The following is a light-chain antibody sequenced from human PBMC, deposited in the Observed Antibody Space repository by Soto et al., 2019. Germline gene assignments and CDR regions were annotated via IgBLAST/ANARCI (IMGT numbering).Light chain of an antibody. Sequence: AIQMTQSPSSLSAFVGDRVTITCRASQDIRNELGWYQQRPGKAPKLLIYAASTLESGVPLRFSASGSGTDFTLSISSLRPEDVATSYCLQDNKYPRTFGQGTKVEI. V-gene: IGKV1-6*01. J-gene: IGKJ1*01. CDR1: QDIRNE. CDR2: AAS. CDR3: LQDNKYPRT.